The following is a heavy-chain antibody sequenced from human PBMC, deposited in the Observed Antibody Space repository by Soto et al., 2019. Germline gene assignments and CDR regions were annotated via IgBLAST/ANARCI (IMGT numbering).Heavy chain of an antibody. CDR3: AKELLRLGEPLERYCEY. V-gene: IGHV3-23*01. J-gene: IGHJ4*02. D-gene: IGHD3-10*01. Sequence: WGSLRLSCAASGFTFSTYAMSWVRQAPGKGLEWVSAISGSVSIRYYADSAKGRFTISRDNSKNTLFLQLNSLRAEDTAVYYCAKELLRLGEPLERYCEYWGKGNLVSVSS. CDR1: GFTFSTYA. CDR2: ISGSVSIR.